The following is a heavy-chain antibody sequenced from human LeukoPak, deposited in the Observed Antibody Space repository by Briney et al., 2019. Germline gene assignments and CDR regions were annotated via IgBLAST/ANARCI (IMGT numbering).Heavy chain of an antibody. J-gene: IGHJ5*02. CDR3: ARARNDYGDYVGAVGYWFDP. CDR1: GGSISSGGYY. Sequence: PSQTLSLTCTVSGGSISSGGYYWSWIRQPPGKGLEWIGYIYHSGSTYYNPSLKSRVTISVDRSKNQFSLKLSSVTAADTAVYYCARARNDYGDYVGAVGYWFDPWGQGTLVTVSS. CDR2: IYHSGST. D-gene: IGHD4-17*01. V-gene: IGHV4-30-2*01.